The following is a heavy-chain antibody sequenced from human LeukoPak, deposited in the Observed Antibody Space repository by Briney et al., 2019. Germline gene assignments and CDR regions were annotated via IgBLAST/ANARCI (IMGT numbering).Heavy chain of an antibody. V-gene: IGHV4-59*01. Sequence: SETLSLTCAVYGGSFSGYYWSWIRQPPGKGLEWIGYIYYSGSTNYNPSLKSRVTISVDTSKNQFSLKLSSVTAADTAVYYCARVMVRGVIEMDVWGKGTTVTVSS. D-gene: IGHD3-10*01. CDR3: ARVMVRGVIEMDV. CDR1: GGSFSGYY. CDR2: IYYSGST. J-gene: IGHJ6*04.